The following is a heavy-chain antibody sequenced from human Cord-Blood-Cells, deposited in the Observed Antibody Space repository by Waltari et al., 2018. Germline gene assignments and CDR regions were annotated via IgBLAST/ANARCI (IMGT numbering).Heavy chain of an antibody. Sequence: EVQLVESGGGLVKPGGSLRLSCAASGFTFSSYSMNWVRQAPGKGVEWVSSISSSSSYIYYADSVKGRFTISRDNAKNSLYLQMNSLRAEDTAVYYCARRMHGAFDIWGQGTMVTVSS. CDR2: ISSSSSYI. V-gene: IGHV3-21*01. CDR1: GFTFSSYS. CDR3: ARRMHGAFDI. D-gene: IGHD2-15*01. J-gene: IGHJ3*02.